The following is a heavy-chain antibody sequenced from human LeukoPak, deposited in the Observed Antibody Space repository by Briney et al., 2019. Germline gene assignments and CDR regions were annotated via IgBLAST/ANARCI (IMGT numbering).Heavy chain of an antibody. Sequence: GGSLRLSCAASGFTVNNYMNWVRQAPGKGLEWISVIHSGDTTDYAHSVKGRFTISRDTSKNTLYLQMNSLRADDTAVYYCARAAWYSSSWQEGYYFDYWGQGTLVTVSS. CDR3: ARAAWYSSSWQEGYYFDY. CDR2: IHSGDTT. J-gene: IGHJ4*02. CDR1: GFTVNNY. D-gene: IGHD6-13*01. V-gene: IGHV3-53*01.